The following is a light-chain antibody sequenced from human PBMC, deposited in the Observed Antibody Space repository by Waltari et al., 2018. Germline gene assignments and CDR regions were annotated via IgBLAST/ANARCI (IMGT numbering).Light chain of an antibody. Sequence: DIQMTQSPSTLSAYVGDRVTITCRASQSISSWLAWFQQKPGNAPKLLIYKASSLEGGVPSRFSGSGSGTEFTLTISSLQPDDFATYFCQQYNSYSWTFGQGTKVEIK. V-gene: IGKV1-5*03. J-gene: IGKJ1*01. CDR3: QQYNSYSWT. CDR1: QSISSW. CDR2: KAS.